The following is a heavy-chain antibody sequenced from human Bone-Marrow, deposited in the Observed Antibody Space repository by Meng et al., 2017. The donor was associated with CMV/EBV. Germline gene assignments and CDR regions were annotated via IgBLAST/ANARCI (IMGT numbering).Heavy chain of an antibody. J-gene: IGHJ5*01. CDR1: GFTFSSYG. V-gene: IGHV3-30*02. Sequence: GGSLRLSCAASGFTFSSYGMHWVRQAPGKGLEWVAYIRYDGGNRHYADSVMGRFTISRDNSKNTLSLQMNSLRGEDTAVYYCAKVSGGYCSTTSCPPDSWGQGTLVTVSS. CDR2: IRYDGGNR. CDR3: AKVSGGYCSTTSCPPDS. D-gene: IGHD2-2*01.